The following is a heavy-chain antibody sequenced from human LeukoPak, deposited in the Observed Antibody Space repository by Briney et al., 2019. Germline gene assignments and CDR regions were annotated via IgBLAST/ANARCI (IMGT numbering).Heavy chain of an antibody. CDR2: INHSGST. V-gene: IGHV4-34*01. Sequence: GSLRLSCAASGFTVSSNYMSWVRQPPGKGLEWIGEINHSGSTNYNPSLKSRVTISVDTSKNQFSLKLSSVTAADTAVYYCARSRGDSSGYYYARSTGGYFDYWGQGTLVTVSS. J-gene: IGHJ4*02. D-gene: IGHD3-22*01. CDR3: ARSRGDSSGYYYARSTGGYFDY. CDR1: GFTVSSNY.